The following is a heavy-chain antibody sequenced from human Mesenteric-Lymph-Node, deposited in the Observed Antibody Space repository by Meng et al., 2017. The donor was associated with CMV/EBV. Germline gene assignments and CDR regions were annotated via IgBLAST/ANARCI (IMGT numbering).Heavy chain of an antibody. Sequence: SETLSLTCAVSGASVSSGNYYWSWIRQPPGKGLEWIGYIYYSGSTNYNPSLKSRVTISLDTSNNQFSLKLSSVTAADTAVYYCARDGVASRPYVGIDYWGQGTLVTVSS. CDR3: ARDGVASRPYVGIDY. J-gene: IGHJ4*02. CDR1: GASVSSGNYY. CDR2: IYYSGST. D-gene: IGHD6-6*01. V-gene: IGHV4-61*01.